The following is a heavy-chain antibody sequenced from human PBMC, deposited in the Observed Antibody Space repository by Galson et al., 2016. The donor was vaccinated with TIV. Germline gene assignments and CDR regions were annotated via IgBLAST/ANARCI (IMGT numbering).Heavy chain of an antibody. CDR1: GGSFTSYT. D-gene: IGHD3-16*01. V-gene: IGHV1-69*08. CDR3: ARETGARHFEGDWFDS. J-gene: IGHJ5*01. Sequence: SVKVSCKASGGSFTSYTYSWVRQAPGQGLEWVGQIIPILDRANHASRFQGRVTITADKSTSIVYMELRSLRSEDTAVYYYARETGARHFEGDWFDSWGQGTLVTVSS. CDR2: IIPILDRA.